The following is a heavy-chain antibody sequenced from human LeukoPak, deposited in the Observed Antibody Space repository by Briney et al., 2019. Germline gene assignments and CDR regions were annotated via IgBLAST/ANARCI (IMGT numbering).Heavy chain of an antibody. CDR1: GGTFSSYA. CDR3: ARGRGDYVLSWFDP. CDR2: IIPIFGTA. D-gene: IGHD4-17*01. Sequence: ASVKVSCKASGGTFSSYAISWVRQAPGQGLEWMGGIIPIFGTANYAQKFQGRVTITADESTSTAYMELSSLRSEDTAVYYCARGRGDYVLSWFDPWGQGTLVTVSS. V-gene: IGHV1-69*01. J-gene: IGHJ5*02.